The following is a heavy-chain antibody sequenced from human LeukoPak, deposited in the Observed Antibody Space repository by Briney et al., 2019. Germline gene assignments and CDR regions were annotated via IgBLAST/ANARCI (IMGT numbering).Heavy chain of an antibody. CDR3: ARGRAVASDY. D-gene: IGHD6-19*01. J-gene: IGHJ4*02. Sequence: SETLSLTCAVYGGSFSGFYWSWIRQPPGKGLEWIGEINHSGSTSYNPSLKSRLTISVDTSKNQFSLKLSSVTAADTAVYYCARGRAVASDYWGQGTLVTVSS. V-gene: IGHV4-34*01. CDR2: INHSGST. CDR1: GGSFSGFY.